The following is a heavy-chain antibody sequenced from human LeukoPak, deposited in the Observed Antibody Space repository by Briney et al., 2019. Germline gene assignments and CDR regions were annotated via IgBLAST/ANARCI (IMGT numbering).Heavy chain of an antibody. CDR2: ISYDGSNK. CDR3: AKEGDQVLLWFGELSTYYYYYYGMDV. Sequence: GGSLRLSCAASGFTFSSYGMHWVRQAPGKGLEWVAVISYDGSNKYYADSVKGRFTISRGNSKNTLYLQMNSLRAEDTAVYYCAKEGDQVLLWFGELSTYYYYYYGMDVWGQETTVTVSS. CDR1: GFTFSSYG. J-gene: IGHJ6*02. V-gene: IGHV3-30*18. D-gene: IGHD3-10*01.